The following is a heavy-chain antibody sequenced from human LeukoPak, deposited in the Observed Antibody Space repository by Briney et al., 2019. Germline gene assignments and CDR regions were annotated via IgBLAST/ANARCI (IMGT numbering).Heavy chain of an antibody. J-gene: IGHJ5*02. CDR2: ISSNGGST. D-gene: IGHD3-16*01. CDR3: ARSRFWGDWFDP. Sequence: GGSLRVSCSASGFTFSSYAMHWVRQAPGKGLEYVSAISSNGGSTYYANSVKGRFTISRDNSKNTLYLQMGSLRAEDMAVYYCARSRFWGDWFDPWGQGTLVTVSS. CDR1: GFTFSSYA. V-gene: IGHV3-64*01.